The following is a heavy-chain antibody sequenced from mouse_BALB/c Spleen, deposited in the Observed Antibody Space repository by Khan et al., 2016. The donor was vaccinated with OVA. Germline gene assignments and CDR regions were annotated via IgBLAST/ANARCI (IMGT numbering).Heavy chain of an antibody. Sequence: QIQLQQSGPGLVAPSQSLSITCTVSGFSLTSYGVHWVRQPPGKGLEWLGVIWAGGSTNYNSALMSRLSTIKDNSTSHGFLKMNSRQTYDTAIDYCARLEDIWGQGTTLTVSS. V-gene: IGHV2-9*02. CDR1: GFSLTSYG. CDR3: ARLEDI. D-gene: IGHD1-3*01. J-gene: IGHJ2*01. CDR2: IWAGGST.